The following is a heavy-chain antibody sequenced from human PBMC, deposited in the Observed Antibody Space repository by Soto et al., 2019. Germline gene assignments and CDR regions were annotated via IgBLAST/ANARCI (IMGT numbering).Heavy chain of an antibody. V-gene: IGHV4-30-4*08. CDR1: GGSISSGDYH. CDR2: VYYTGNT. D-gene: IGHD2-15*01. J-gene: IGHJ5*02. CDR3: ARGDLYCSGGSCYLNWFDP. Sequence: SETLSLTCTVSGGSISSGDYHWSWIRQPPGKGLEWIGFVYYTGNTYYNPSLKSRVTISVDTSKNQFSLKLSSVTAADTAVYYCARGDLYCSGGSCYLNWFDPWGQGTLVTVSS.